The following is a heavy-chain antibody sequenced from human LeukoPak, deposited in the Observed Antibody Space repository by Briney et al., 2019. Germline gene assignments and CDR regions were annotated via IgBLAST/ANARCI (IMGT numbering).Heavy chain of an antibody. J-gene: IGHJ4*02. CDR3: ARGLDYCSSGSFSLGY. CDR1: EYTFTDYY. D-gene: IGHD3-10*01. Sequence: GASVKVSCRASEYTFTDYYINWVRQAPGQGLEWMGWINPQTGGTKYAQKFQGRVTMTIDTSLSTAYVELSSLTSDDTAVYYCARGLDYCSSGSFSLGYWGQGTLVTVSS. V-gene: IGHV1-2*02. CDR2: INPQTGGT.